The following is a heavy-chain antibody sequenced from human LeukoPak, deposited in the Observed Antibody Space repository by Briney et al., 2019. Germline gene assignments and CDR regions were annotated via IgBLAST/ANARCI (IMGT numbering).Heavy chain of an antibody. V-gene: IGHV5-51*01. CDR3: ARQNSGKYLGLDY. D-gene: IGHD1-26*01. CDR1: GYSFTSYW. Sequence: GESLKISCHGSGYSFTSYWIGWVRQMPGKGLEWMAIINPGDSDTRYSPSFQGQVTISADKSISTAYLQWSSLKASDTAMYYCARQNSGKYLGLDYWGQGTLVTVSS. J-gene: IGHJ4*02. CDR2: INPGDSDT.